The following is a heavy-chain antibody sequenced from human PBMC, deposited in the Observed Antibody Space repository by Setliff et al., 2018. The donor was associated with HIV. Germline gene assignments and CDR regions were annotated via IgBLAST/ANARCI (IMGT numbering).Heavy chain of an antibody. CDR3: ARDPEPTGFSRSFGY. J-gene: IGHJ4*02. D-gene: IGHD1-26*01. CDR1: GFAFSTYA. V-gene: IGHV3-23*01. CDR2: ISDSGGGT. Sequence: PGGSLRLSCAASGFAFSTYAMSWVRQAPGKGLEWVSAISDSGGGTYYADSVKGRFTISRDNAKNSLFLQMSRLRVEDTARYYCARDPEPTGFSRSFGYWGQGTLVTVSS.